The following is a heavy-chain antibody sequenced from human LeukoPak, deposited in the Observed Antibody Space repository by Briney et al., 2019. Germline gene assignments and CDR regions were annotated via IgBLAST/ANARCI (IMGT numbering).Heavy chain of an antibody. V-gene: IGHV3-23*01. CDR3: AKDVTIFGVVSLDY. CDR2: ISGSGGST. CDR1: GFTFSSYA. J-gene: IGHJ4*02. Sequence: GGSLRLSCAASGFTFSSYAMSWVRQAPGKGLEWLSAISGSGGSTYYADSVKGRFTISRDNSKNTLYLQMNSLRAEDTAVYYCAKDVTIFGVVSLDYWGQGTLVTVSS. D-gene: IGHD3-3*01.